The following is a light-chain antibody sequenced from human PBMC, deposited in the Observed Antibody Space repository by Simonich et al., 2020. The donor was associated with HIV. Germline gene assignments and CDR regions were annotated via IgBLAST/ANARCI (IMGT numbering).Light chain of an antibody. J-gene: IGKJ4*01. CDR3: QQSYRTPLT. Sequence: DIQMTQSPSSLSASIRDRVTITCRASQSISSYLNWYQQKPGKAPQPLIYTASSLQSGVPSRFSGSGSGTDFTLTISSLQPEDFATYYCQQSYRTPLTFGGGTKVEIK. CDR2: TAS. V-gene: IGKV1-39*01. CDR1: QSISSY.